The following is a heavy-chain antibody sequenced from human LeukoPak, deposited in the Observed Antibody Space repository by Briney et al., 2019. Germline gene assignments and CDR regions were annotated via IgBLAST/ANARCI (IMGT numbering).Heavy chain of an antibody. V-gene: IGHV4-39*01. J-gene: IGHJ4*02. CDR3: ARHKGIVVVGGIYFDY. CDR2: IYYSGST. Sequence: NPSETLSLTCTVSGGSISSSSYYWGWIRQPPGKGLEWIGSIYYSGSTYYNPSLKSRVTISVDTSKNQFSLKLSSVTAADTAVYYCARHKGIVVVGGIYFDYWGQGTLVTVSS. CDR1: GGSISSSSYY. D-gene: IGHD2-2*01.